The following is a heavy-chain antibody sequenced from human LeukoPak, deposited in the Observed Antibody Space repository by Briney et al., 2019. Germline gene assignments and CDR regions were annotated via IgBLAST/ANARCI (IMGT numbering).Heavy chain of an antibody. CDR3: AKLYTGSFARPFDY. J-gene: IGHJ4*02. CDR2: ISYDGSNK. Sequence: PGRSLRLSCAASGFTFSSYAMHWVRQAPGKGLEWVALISYDGSNKYYADSVKGRFTISRDNSKNTLYLQMNSLRVEDTAVYYCAKLYTGSFARPFDYWGQGTLVTVSS. D-gene: IGHD1-26*01. CDR1: GFTFSSYA. V-gene: IGHV3-30*18.